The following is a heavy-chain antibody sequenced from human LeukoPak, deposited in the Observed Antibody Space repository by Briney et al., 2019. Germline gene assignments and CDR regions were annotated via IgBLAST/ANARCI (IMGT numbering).Heavy chain of an antibody. CDR1: GGSISSYY. CDR3: ARATMVRGVIIPFDP. V-gene: IGHV4-59*01. CDR2: IYYSGST. Sequence: SETLSPTCTVSGGSISSYYWSWIRQPPGKGLEWIGYIYYSGSTNYSPSLKSRVTISVDTSKNQFSLKLSSVTAADTAVYYCARATMVRGVIIPFDPWGQGTLVTVSS. J-gene: IGHJ5*02. D-gene: IGHD3-10*01.